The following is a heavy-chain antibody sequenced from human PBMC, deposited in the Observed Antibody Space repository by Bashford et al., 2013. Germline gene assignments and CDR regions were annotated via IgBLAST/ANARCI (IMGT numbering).Heavy chain of an antibody. J-gene: IGHJ1*01. CDR1: GYTFTSYG. V-gene: IGHV1-18*01. D-gene: IGHD3-22*01. Sequence: ASVKVSCKASGYTFTSYGISWVRQAPGQGLEWMGWISAYNGNTNYAQKLQGRVTMTTDTSTSTAYMELRSLRSDDTAVYYCARDVYYYDSRVPTGDAEYFQHVGQGTVVTVSS. CDR3: ARDVYYYDSRVPTGDAEYFQH. CDR2: ISAYNGNT.